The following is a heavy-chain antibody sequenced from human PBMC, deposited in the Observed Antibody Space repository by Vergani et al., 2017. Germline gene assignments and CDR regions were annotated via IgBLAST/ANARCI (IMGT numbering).Heavy chain of an antibody. CDR3: ARGRITMVRGVMRYFDL. V-gene: IGHV4-30-2*01. D-gene: IGHD3-10*01. Sequence: QLQLRESGSGLLKPSQTLSLTCSVSGVSVTGLGFFWTWIRQPPGKGLEWIGYVSHSGVTDYNPSLKNRVTISLDKSKNQFSLNVRSVTAADTAMYYCARGRITMVRGVMRYFDLWGRGTLVTVSS. CDR1: GVSVTGLGFF. J-gene: IGHJ2*01. CDR2: VSHSGVT.